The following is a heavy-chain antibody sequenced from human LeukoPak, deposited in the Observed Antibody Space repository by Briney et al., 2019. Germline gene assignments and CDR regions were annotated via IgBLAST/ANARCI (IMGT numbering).Heavy chain of an antibody. V-gene: IGHV4-59*08. CDR1: GASIRSSY. CDR3: ARLDRSGYEMGGTWFDP. Sequence: SETLSLTCTVSGASIRSSYWSWLRQPPGKGLEWIGYIYYTGSTNSNPSLKSRVTVSLDTSKNQFSLKLSSMTAADTAVHYCARLDRSGYEMGGTWFDPWGQGTLVTASS. CDR2: IYYTGST. J-gene: IGHJ5*02. D-gene: IGHD3-22*01.